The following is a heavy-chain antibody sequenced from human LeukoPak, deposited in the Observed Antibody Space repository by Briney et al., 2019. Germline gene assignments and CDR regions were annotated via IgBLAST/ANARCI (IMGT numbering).Heavy chain of an antibody. D-gene: IGHD1-26*01. J-gene: IGHJ4*02. CDR3: AKDSGSGSYPPLGYFDY. V-gene: IGHV3-9*03. CDR1: GFTFGSYA. Sequence: PGGSLRLSCAASGFTFGSYAMTWVRQAPGEGLEWVSGISWNSGSIGYADSVKGRFTISRDNAKNSLYLQMNSLRAEDMALYYCAKDSGSGSYPPLGYFDYWGQGTLVTVSS. CDR2: ISWNSGSI.